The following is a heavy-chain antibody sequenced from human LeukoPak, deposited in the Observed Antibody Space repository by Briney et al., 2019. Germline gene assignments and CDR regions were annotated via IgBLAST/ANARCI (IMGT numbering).Heavy chain of an antibody. CDR3: AKTIAVAGKTEYYYYGMDV. CDR2: ICPDGTGI. J-gene: IGHJ6*02. D-gene: IGHD6-19*01. CDR1: GFIFSFYC. V-gene: IGHV3-74*01. Sequence: GGSLRLSCAASGFIFSFYCMHWVRQAPGKGPMWVSRICPDGTGISYADSVKARFTTSRDNAKNTVYLQMNSLREEDTAVYYCAKTIAVAGKTEYYYYGMDVWGQGTTVTVSS.